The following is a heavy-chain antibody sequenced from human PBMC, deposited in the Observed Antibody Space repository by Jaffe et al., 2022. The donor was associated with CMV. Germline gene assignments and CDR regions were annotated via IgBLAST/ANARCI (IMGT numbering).Heavy chain of an antibody. J-gene: IGHJ6*02. V-gene: IGHV2-70*01. Sequence: QVTLRESGPALVKPTQTLTLTCTFSGFSLSTSGMCVSWIRQPPGKALEWLALIDWDDDKYYSTSLKTRLTISKDTSKNQVVLTMTNMDPVDTATYYCARTIVVVPAAMPGESYYYYYGMDVWGQGTTVTVSS. CDR3: ARTIVVVPAAMPGESYYYYYGMDV. D-gene: IGHD2-2*01. CDR1: GFSLSTSGMC. CDR2: IDWDDDK.